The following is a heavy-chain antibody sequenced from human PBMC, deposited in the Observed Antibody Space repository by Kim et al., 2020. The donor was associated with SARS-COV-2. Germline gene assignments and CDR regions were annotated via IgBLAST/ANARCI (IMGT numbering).Heavy chain of an antibody. Sequence: FQGRVTMTEDTSTDTAYMELSSLRSEDTAVYYCATGGYDSSGYYSYYFDYWGQGTLVTVSS. J-gene: IGHJ4*02. V-gene: IGHV1-24*01. CDR3: ATGGYDSSGYYSYYFDY. D-gene: IGHD3-22*01.